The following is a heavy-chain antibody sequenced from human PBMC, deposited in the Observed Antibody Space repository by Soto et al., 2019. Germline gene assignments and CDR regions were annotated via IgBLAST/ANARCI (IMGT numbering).Heavy chain of an antibody. CDR1: GFTFSSYA. V-gene: IGHV3-23*01. D-gene: IGHD2-2*01. CDR2: ISGSGGST. J-gene: IGHJ4*02. CDR3: ANHVCSSTSCYGARGYFDY. Sequence: GGSLRLSCAASGFTFSSYAMRWVRQAPGKGLEWVSAISGSGGSTYYADSVKGRFTISRDNSKNTLYLQMNSLRAEDTAVYYCANHVCSSTSCYGARGYFDYWGQGTLVTVSS.